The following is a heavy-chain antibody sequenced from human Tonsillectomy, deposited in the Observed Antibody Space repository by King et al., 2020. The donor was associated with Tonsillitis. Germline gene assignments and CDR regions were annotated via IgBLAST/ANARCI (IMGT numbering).Heavy chain of an antibody. V-gene: IGHV5-51*01. CDR2: IYPGDSDT. Sequence: QLVQSGAEVKKPWESLKISCKGSGYSFTSYWIGWVRQMPGKGLEWMGIIYPGDSDTRYSPSFQGQVTISADKSISTAYLQWSSLKASDTAMYYCARRDLTYYYGSGSARGDAFDIWGQGTMVTVSS. J-gene: IGHJ3*02. CDR3: ARRDLTYYYGSGSARGDAFDI. D-gene: IGHD3-10*01. CDR1: GYSFTSYW.